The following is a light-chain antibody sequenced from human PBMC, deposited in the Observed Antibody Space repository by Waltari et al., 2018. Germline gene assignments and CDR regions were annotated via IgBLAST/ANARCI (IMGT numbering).Light chain of an antibody. CDR3: QQYKSPPWT. V-gene: IGKV1-5*03. J-gene: IGKJ1*01. CDR1: QSSRSW. CDR2: KAS. Sequence: DIQMTQSPSTLSAPVGDRVTIPCRASQSSRSWLAWYQQKPGKAPKLLISKASTLESGVPSRFSGSGSGTEFTLTISSLQPDDFATYHCQQYKSPPWTFGQGTKVEIK.